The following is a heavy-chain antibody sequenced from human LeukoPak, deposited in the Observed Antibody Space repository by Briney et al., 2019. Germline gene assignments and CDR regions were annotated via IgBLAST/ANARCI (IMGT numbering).Heavy chain of an antibody. CDR2: SSGSGGST. V-gene: IGHV3-23*01. Sequence: PGGSLSLSRALSVFTLSSHAMSWVGQPAGKGREGVSASSGSGGSTYYAGCVKVRFTISRDNSKKPLYLQMNSLRAEYTAVYYCAKRPRDYYFDYWGQGTLVTASS. J-gene: IGHJ4*02. CDR1: VFTLSSHA. CDR3: AKRPRDYYFDY.